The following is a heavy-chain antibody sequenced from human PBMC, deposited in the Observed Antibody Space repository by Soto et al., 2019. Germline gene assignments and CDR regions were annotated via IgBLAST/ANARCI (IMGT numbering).Heavy chain of an antibody. CDR1: GFTFCDYT. V-gene: IGHV3-49*05. CDR3: TRAHRGGWYADY. CDR2: IRSKAYGGTT. D-gene: IGHD6-19*01. J-gene: IGHJ4*02. Sequence: EVQLVESGGGLVKPGRSLRLSWTPSGFTFCDYTLSWFRQAPGKGLEWVGFIRSKAYGGTTEYAASVKGRVTISRDDSKSIAYLQMNSLKTEDTAVYFCTRAHRGGWYADYWGQGALVTVSS.